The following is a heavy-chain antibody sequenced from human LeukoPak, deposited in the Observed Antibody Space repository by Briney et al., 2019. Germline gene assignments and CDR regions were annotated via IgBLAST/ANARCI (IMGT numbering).Heavy chain of an antibody. V-gene: IGHV1-46*01. CDR2: VNPSSISA. Sequence: ASVKVSCKASGYTVTSYYMHWVRQAPGQGLEWMGIVNPSSISASYAQKFQGRVTMTRDTSTSTVSMELRSLRSDDPAVYYCASVYQHGMHVWRQRPTLPVSS. CDR3: ASVYQHGMHV. CDR1: GYTVTSYY. D-gene: IGHD2-2*01. J-gene: IGHJ6*02.